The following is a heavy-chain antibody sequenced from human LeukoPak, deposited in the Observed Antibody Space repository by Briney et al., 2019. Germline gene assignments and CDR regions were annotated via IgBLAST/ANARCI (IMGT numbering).Heavy chain of an antibody. CDR1: GFTFSSYS. Sequence: GGSLRLSCAASGFTFSSYSMNWVRQAPGKGLEWVSYISTSSSTIYYADSVKGRFTISRDNAKNSLYLQMNSLRAEDTAVYYCARDLGNSSGWPFDYWGQGTRVTVSS. D-gene: IGHD6-19*01. J-gene: IGHJ4*02. V-gene: IGHV3-48*04. CDR2: ISTSSSTI. CDR3: ARDLGNSSGWPFDY.